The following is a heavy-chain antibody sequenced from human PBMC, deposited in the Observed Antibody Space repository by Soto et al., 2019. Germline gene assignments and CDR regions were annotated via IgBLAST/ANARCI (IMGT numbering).Heavy chain of an antibody. CDR2: FDPEDGET. V-gene: IGHV1-24*01. CDR3: ATDLSYYDSSGYPPFDY. D-gene: IGHD3-22*01. J-gene: IGHJ4*02. CDR1: GYTLTELS. Sequence: GASVKVSCKVSGYTLTELSMHWVRQAPGKGLEWMGGFDPEDGETIYAQKFQGRVTMTEDTSTDTAYMELSSLRSEDTAVYYCATDLSYYDSSGYPPFDYWGQGTLVTVS.